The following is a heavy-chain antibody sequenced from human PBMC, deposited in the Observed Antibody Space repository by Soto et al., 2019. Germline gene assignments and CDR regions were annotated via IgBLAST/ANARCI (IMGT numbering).Heavy chain of an antibody. CDR1: GYTFTTYA. Sequence: ASVKVSCKASGYTFTTYAIHWVRQAPGQRLEWMGWINPGNGNTKSSQKFQGRVTITRDTSATTAYMDLSSLTSEDTAVYYCARDSASHHSGWYHSDYWGQGTLVTVSS. V-gene: IGHV1-3*01. D-gene: IGHD6-19*01. CDR2: INPGNGNT. J-gene: IGHJ4*02. CDR3: ARDSASHHSGWYHSDY.